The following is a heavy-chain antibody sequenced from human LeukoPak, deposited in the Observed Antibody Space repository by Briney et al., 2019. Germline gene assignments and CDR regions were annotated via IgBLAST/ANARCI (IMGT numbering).Heavy chain of an antibody. J-gene: IGHJ4*02. CDR3: ARGGKQWRGGNYFDS. Sequence: GASVKVSCKASGYTFTSYYMHWVRQAPGQGLEWMGIINPSGGSTSYAQKFQGRVTMTRDTSTSTVYMDLSDLRSEDTAVYYCARGGKQWRGGNYFDSWGQGTLVAVSS. V-gene: IGHV1-46*01. CDR1: GYTFTSYY. D-gene: IGHD6-19*01. CDR2: INPSGGST.